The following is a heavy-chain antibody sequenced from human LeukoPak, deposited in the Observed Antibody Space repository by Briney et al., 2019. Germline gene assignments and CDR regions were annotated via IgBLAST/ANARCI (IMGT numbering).Heavy chain of an antibody. CDR3: ARDRALFDSRRGYYYTEDDY. Sequence: GGSLRLSCAASGVTFSSYWMSWVRQAPGKGLEWVANVNQDGTEKYYVDSVKGRFTISRDNAKSSLYLQMNTLRADDTAVYYCARDRALFDSRRGYYYTEDDYWGQGTLVTVSS. J-gene: IGHJ4*02. CDR1: GVTFSSYW. V-gene: IGHV3-7*01. D-gene: IGHD3-22*01. CDR2: VNQDGTEK.